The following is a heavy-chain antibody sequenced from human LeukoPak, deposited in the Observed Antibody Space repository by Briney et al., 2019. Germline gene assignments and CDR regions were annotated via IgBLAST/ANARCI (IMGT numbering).Heavy chain of an antibody. CDR3: VRQFAS. Sequence: GGSLRLSCAASGFTFSSYWMNWVRQLPGKRLEWVAYVSGSGSTVYYADSVKGRFTISRDNGKSSLYLQMNSLRVEDTALYYCVRQFASWGQGTLVTVSS. CDR2: VSGSGSTV. J-gene: IGHJ4*02. CDR1: GFTFSSYW. V-gene: IGHV3-48*01.